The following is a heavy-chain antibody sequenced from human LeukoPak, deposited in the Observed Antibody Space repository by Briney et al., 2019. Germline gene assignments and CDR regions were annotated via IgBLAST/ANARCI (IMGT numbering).Heavy chain of an antibody. V-gene: IGHV3-23*01. D-gene: IGHD5-24*01. CDR3: AKSRDGYYAYFDY. CDR1: GFTFSTSA. J-gene: IGHJ4*02. Sequence: GGSLRLSCAASGFTFSTSAMSWVRQAPGKGLEWVSTISGSGCSIYYADSVKGRFTISRDNSKNTMSLQMNSLRAEDTAIYYCAKSRDGYYAYFDYWGQGALVTVSS. CDR2: ISGSGCSI.